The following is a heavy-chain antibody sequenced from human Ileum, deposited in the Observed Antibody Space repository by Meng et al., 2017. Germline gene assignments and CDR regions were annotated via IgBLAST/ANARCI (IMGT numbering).Heavy chain of an antibody. V-gene: IGHV4-59*08. D-gene: IGHD3-22*01. Sequence: QVQLQESGPGLVKPSETLSLTCTVSGGSISSYYWSWIRQPPGKGLEWIGYIYYNGSTNYNPSLKSRLTMSVDTSKNQFSLKLSSVTAADTAVYYCARREYDSRGYYFDYWGQGTPVTVSS. CDR3: ARREYDSRGYYFDY. J-gene: IGHJ4*02. CDR1: GGSISSYY. CDR2: IYYNGST.